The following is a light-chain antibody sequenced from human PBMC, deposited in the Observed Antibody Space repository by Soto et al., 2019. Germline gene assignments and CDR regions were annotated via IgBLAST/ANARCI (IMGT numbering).Light chain of an antibody. CDR2: GTS. CDR3: QQYDSSPPT. CDR1: QSVRSSH. Sequence: EIVLTQSPGTLSLSPGERATLSCRVSQSVRSSHLAWYQQKPGQAPRLLMYGTSSRATGIPDRFSGSGSGTDFTLTIGILEPEDFAVYYCQQYDSSPPTFGGGTKVDIK. V-gene: IGKV3-20*01. J-gene: IGKJ4*01.